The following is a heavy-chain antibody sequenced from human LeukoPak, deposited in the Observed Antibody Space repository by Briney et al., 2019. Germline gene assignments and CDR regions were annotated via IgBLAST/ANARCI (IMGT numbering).Heavy chain of an antibody. CDR2: INHSGST. Sequence: SETLSLTCAVYGGSFSGYYWSWIRQPPGKGLEWIGEINHSGSTNYNPSLKSRVTISVDTSKNQFSLKLSSVTAADTAVYYCARGVTRLYYYGSGSSLSFDYWGQGTLVTVPS. J-gene: IGHJ4*02. CDR3: ARGVTRLYYYGSGSSLSFDY. V-gene: IGHV4-34*01. D-gene: IGHD3-10*01. CDR1: GGSFSGYY.